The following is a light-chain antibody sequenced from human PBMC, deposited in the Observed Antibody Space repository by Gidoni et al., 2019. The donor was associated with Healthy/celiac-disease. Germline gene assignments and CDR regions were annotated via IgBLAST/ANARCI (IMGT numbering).Light chain of an antibody. Sequence: QSVLPQPPSAYGTPGPRVTISCSGSSSNIGSNTVNWYQQLPGTAPKLLIYSNNQRPSGVPDRFSGSKSGTSASLASSGLQSEDEADYYCAAWDDSLNGHVVFGGGTKLTVL. CDR2: SNN. CDR3: AAWDDSLNGHVV. V-gene: IGLV1-44*01. J-gene: IGLJ2*01. CDR1: SSNIGSNT.